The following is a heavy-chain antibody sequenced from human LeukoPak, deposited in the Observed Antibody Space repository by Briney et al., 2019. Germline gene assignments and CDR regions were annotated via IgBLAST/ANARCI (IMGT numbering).Heavy chain of an antibody. CDR2: IWYDGSNK. J-gene: IGHJ6*04. Sequence: GGSLGLSCAASGFTFSSYGMHWVRQAPGKGLEWVAVIWYDGSNKYYADSVKGRFTISRDNSKNTPYLQMNSLRAEDTAVYYCARDRDNWNDSSYYYYGMDVWGKGTTVTVSS. V-gene: IGHV3-33*01. D-gene: IGHD1-1*01. CDR1: GFTFSSYG. CDR3: ARDRDNWNDSSYYYYGMDV.